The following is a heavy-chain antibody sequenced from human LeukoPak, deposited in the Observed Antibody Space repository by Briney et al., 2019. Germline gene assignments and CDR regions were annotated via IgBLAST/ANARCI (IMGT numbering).Heavy chain of an antibody. Sequence: SETLSLTCTVSGGSITSSSYYWGWIRQPPGKGPEWIGSIYYTGNTYYNTSLKSRVTISLNTSNNQFSLKLSSVTAADTAVYYCAREGDGYNLNWFDPWGQGTLVTVSS. J-gene: IGHJ5*02. CDR1: GGSITSSSYY. CDR3: AREGDGYNLNWFDP. CDR2: IYYTGNT. V-gene: IGHV4-39*07. D-gene: IGHD5-24*01.